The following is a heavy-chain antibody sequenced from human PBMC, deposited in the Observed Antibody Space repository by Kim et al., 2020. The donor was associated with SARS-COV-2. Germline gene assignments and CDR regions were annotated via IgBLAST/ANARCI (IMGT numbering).Heavy chain of an antibody. D-gene: IGHD3-10*01. Sequence: GGSLRLSCAASGFTFSSYGMHWVRQAPGKGLEWVAVIWYDGSNKYYADSVKGRFTISRDNSKNTLYLQMNSLRAEDTAVYYCAKDGAQIFYGSGSYPSYYFDYWGQGTLVTVSS. CDR1: GFTFSSYG. CDR3: AKDGAQIFYGSGSYPSYYFDY. V-gene: IGHV3-33*06. CDR2: IWYDGSNK. J-gene: IGHJ4*02.